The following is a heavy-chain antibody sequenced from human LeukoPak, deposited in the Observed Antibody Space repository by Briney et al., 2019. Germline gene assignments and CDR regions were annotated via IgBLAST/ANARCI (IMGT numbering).Heavy chain of an antibody. Sequence: GASVKVSCKASGGTFSSYAISWVRQAPGQGLEWMGGIIPIFGTANYAQKFQGRVTITADESTSTAYMELSSLRSEDTAVYYCARADKWLVRGRVFDYWGQGTLVTVSS. CDR1: GGTFSSYA. D-gene: IGHD6-19*01. CDR2: IIPIFGTA. CDR3: ARADKWLVRGRVFDY. V-gene: IGHV1-69*13. J-gene: IGHJ4*02.